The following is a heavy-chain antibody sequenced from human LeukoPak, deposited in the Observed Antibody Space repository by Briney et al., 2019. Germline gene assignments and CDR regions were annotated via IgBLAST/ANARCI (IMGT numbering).Heavy chain of an antibody. CDR3: ARDYGHSGYDYLPYY. CDR2: IRQDEGEK. Sequence: GGXXXLSCXXSXXXFISHWMXWVRQAPGKGLEWVANIRQDEGEKYYADSVTGRFTISRDNAKNAVYLQMDGLRAEDTAVYYCARDYGHSGYDYLPYYWGQGTLVTVSS. D-gene: IGHD5-12*01. CDR1: XXXFISHW. J-gene: IGHJ4*02. V-gene: IGHV3-7*01.